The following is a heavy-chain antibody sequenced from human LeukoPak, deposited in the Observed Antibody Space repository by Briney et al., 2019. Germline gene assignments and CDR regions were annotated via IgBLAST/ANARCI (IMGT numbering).Heavy chain of an antibody. J-gene: IGHJ4*02. CDR2: IYTSGIT. CDR3: ASTAMEGLFDY. Sequence: PSETLSLTCTVSGGFISSYYWSWIRQPPGKGLEWIGYIYTSGITNYNPSLKSRVTISVDTSKNQFSLKLSSVTAADTAVYYCASTAMEGLFDYWGQGTLVTVSS. CDR1: GGFISSYY. D-gene: IGHD5-18*01. V-gene: IGHV4-4*09.